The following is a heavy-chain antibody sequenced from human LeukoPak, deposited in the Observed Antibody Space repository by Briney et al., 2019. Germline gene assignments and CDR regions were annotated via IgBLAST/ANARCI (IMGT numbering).Heavy chain of an antibody. V-gene: IGHV3-23*01. D-gene: IGHD3-3*01. Sequence: GSLRLSCVASGFTFSSFAMSWVRQAPGKGLEWVSGIPSSGPITYYADSVKGRFTISRDNSKNTLYLQMNSLTTEDTGIYYCANRVAQHDSWGQGTLVAVSS. CDR2: IPSSGPIT. J-gene: IGHJ5*02. CDR3: ANRVAQHDS. CDR1: GFTFSSFA.